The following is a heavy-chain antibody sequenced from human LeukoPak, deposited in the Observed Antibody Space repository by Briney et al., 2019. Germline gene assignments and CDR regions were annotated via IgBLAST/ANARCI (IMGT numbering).Heavy chain of an antibody. CDR3: ARTVGATGAFDI. J-gene: IGHJ3*02. Sequence: ASVKVSCKASGYTFINYGLTWVRHAPGQGFQWMGWISAYTGSTNYAQKFQGRVTMPTDPSTSTAYMELRSLTSNDTAVYYCARTVGATGAFDIWGQGTMVIVSS. V-gene: IGHV1-18*01. CDR1: GYTFINYG. CDR2: ISAYTGST. D-gene: IGHD1-26*01.